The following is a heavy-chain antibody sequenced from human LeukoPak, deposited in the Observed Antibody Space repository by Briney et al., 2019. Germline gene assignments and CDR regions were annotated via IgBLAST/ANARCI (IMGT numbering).Heavy chain of an antibody. CDR2: IWSDGSDK. V-gene: IGHV3-33*06. J-gene: IGHJ1*01. CDR1: GFTFSHYG. D-gene: IGHD4-11*01. CDR3: AKDAQRGFDYSNSLQN. Sequence: PGGSLRLSCAASGFTFSHYGMHWVRQTPGAGLEWVAVIWSDGSDKYYAKSVKGRFTISRDNSKNSLFLQMNSLRAEDTAVYYCAKDAQRGFDYSNSLQNWGQGILVTLSS.